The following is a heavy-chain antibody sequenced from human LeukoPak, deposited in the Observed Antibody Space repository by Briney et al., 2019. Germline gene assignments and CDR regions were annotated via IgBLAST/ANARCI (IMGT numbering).Heavy chain of an antibody. CDR1: GFTFSYFA. CDR2: IKYDGSEE. J-gene: IGHJ4*02. V-gene: IGHV3-7*01. CDR3: AYTNHLTY. Sequence: GGSLRLSCAASGFTFSYFAMSWVRQAPGQGLEWVANIKYDGSEEYYADSVKGRFTISRDNAKNSLSLQMNYVRAGDTAIYYCAYTNHLTYWGQGTLVTVSS. D-gene: IGHD3-16*01.